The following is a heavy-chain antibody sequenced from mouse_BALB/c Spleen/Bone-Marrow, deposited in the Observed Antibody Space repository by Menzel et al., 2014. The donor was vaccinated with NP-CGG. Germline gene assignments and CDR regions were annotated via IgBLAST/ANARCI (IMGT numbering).Heavy chain of an antibody. Sequence: QVQLQQPGAELVRPGTSVKVSCKASGYAFTNYLIEWVKQRPGQGLEWIGVINPGSGGTNYNEKFKAKATLTADKSSSTAYMQLSSLTSEDSAVYFCARCLTGTSAMDYWGQGTSVTVSS. D-gene: IGHD4-1*01. J-gene: IGHJ4*01. V-gene: IGHV1-54*01. CDR2: INPGSGGT. CDR1: GYAFTNYL. CDR3: ARCLTGTSAMDY.